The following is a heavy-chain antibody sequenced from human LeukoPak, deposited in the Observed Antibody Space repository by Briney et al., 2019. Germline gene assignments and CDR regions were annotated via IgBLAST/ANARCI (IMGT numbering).Heavy chain of an antibody. Sequence: NPSETLSLTCTVSGGSISSSSYYWGWIRQPPGEGLEWIGSIYHSGSTNYNPSLESRVTISVDKSKNQFSLKLSSVTAADTAVYYCAREYSWYYFDYRGQGTLVTVSS. CDR1: GGSISSSSYY. D-gene: IGHD2-15*01. CDR3: AREYSWYYFDY. CDR2: IYHSGST. V-gene: IGHV4-39*07. J-gene: IGHJ4*02.